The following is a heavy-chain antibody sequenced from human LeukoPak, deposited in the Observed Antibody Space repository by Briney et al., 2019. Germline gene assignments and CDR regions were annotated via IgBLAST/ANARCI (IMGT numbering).Heavy chain of an antibody. CDR2: IDPSDSYT. V-gene: IGHV5-10-1*01. CDR1: GYSFTSYW. CDR3: ARRYCSSTSCLLKDWFDP. Sequence: GESLRISCKGSGYSFTSYWISWVRQMHGKGLEWMGRIDPSDSYTNYSPSFQGHVTISADKSISTAYLQWSSLKASDTAMYYCARRYCSSTSCLLKDWFDPWGQGTLVTVSS. J-gene: IGHJ5*02. D-gene: IGHD2-2*01.